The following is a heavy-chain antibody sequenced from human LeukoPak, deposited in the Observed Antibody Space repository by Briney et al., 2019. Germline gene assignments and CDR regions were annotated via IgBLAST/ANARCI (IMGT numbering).Heavy chain of an antibody. D-gene: IGHD1-26*01. CDR1: GFTFSSYW. Sequence: GGSLRLSCAASGFTFSSYWMSWVRQAPGKGLEWVANIKQDGSEKYYVDSVKGRFTISRDNAKNSLYLQMNSLRADDTAVYYCARDPLAIVGATGYWGQGTLVTVSS. J-gene: IGHJ4*02. CDR2: IKQDGSEK. CDR3: ARDPLAIVGATGY. V-gene: IGHV3-7*01.